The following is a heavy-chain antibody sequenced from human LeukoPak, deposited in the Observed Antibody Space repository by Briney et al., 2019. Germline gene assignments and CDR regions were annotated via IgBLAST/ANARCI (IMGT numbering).Heavy chain of an antibody. CDR1: GFIFNNYA. J-gene: IGHJ4*02. Sequence: GGSLRLSCAGSGFIFNNYAMHWVRQPPGKGLEWVSGISWNSGSIDYADSVKGRFSISRDNAKNTLYLQMNSLRVEDTAVYYCARGRPHGNDYWGQGTLVTVSS. V-gene: IGHV3-9*01. D-gene: IGHD4-23*01. CDR2: ISWNSGSI. CDR3: ARGRPHGNDY.